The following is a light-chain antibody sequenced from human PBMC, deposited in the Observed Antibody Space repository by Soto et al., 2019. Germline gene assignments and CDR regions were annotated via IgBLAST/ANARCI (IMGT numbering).Light chain of an antibody. J-gene: IGLJ2*01. CDR2: DVS. V-gene: IGLV2-14*01. CDR3: SSYTSSSTLE. CDR1: SSDVGGYNY. Sequence: QSVLTQPASVSGSPGQSITISCTGTSSDVGGYNYVSWYQQHPGKAPKLMIYDVSNRLSGVSNRFSGSKSGNTGSLTISGLQAEDEADYYCSSYTSSSTLEFGGGTKLTVL.